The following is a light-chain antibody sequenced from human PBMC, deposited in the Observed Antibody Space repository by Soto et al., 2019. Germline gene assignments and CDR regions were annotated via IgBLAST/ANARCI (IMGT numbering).Light chain of an antibody. CDR1: SSDVGGYNF. V-gene: IGLV2-8*01. Sequence: QSALTQPPSASGSPGQSVTISCTGTSSDVGGYNFVSWYQQHPGKAPKLMIYEVSERPSGVPDRFSGSKSGNTASLTVSGLQAEDEANYYCSLYAGSNIVVFGGGTEPTVL. CDR3: SLYAGSNIVV. CDR2: EVS. J-gene: IGLJ2*01.